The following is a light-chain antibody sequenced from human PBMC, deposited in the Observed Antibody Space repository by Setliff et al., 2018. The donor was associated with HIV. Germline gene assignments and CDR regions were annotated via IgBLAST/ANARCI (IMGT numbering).Light chain of an antibody. CDR1: SNDVGGYNY. J-gene: IGLJ1*01. CDR2: EVS. Sequence: SALTQPPSASGSPGQSVTISCTGTSNDVGGYNYVSWYQQHPGKAPKLMIYEVSKRPSGVPDRFSGSKSGNTASLTVSGLQAEDEADYYCTSYAGSNNLGVFGTGTKVTVL. CDR3: TSYAGSNNLGV. V-gene: IGLV2-8*01.